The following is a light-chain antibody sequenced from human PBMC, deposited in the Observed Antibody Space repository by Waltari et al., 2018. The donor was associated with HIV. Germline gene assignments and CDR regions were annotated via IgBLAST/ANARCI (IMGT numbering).Light chain of an antibody. CDR1: ESVSSN. CDR2: SVS. J-gene: IGKJ2*01. Sequence: DIVMTQSPATLSVSPGDRATLSCRASESVSSNLAWYQQRPGQAPRLLIYSVSTRATDIPARFSGSGSGTDFTLTISSLQSEDFAVYYCQHYNNWPPMYTFGQGTTLEIK. CDR3: QHYNNWPPMYT. V-gene: IGKV3-15*01.